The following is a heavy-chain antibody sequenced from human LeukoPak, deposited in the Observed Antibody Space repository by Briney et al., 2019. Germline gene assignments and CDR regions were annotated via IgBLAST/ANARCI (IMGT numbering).Heavy chain of an antibody. Sequence: GGSLRLSCAASGFTFSSYGMHWVRQAPGKGLEWVAFIRYDGSNKYYADSVKGRFTISRDNSKNTLYLQMNSLRAEDTAVYYCAREYYDILTGYLPWFDPWGQGTLVTVSS. CDR1: GFTFSSYG. J-gene: IGHJ5*02. V-gene: IGHV3-30*02. CDR3: AREYYDILTGYLPWFDP. D-gene: IGHD3-9*01. CDR2: IRYDGSNK.